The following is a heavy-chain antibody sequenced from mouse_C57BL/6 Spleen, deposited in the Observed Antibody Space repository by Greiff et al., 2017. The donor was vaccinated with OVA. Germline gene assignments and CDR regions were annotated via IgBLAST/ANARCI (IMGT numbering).Heavy chain of an antibody. CDR1: GYTFTDYE. V-gene: IGHV1-15*01. CDR2: IDPETGGT. Sequence: QLQQSGAELVRPGASVTLSCKASGYTFTDYEMHWVKQTPVHGLEWIGAIDPETGGTAYNQKFKGKAILTADKSSSAAYMELRSLTSEDSAVYYSTRGGGENAIDYWGQGTSVTVSS. D-gene: IGHD1-1*02. J-gene: IGHJ4*01. CDR3: TRGGGENAIDY.